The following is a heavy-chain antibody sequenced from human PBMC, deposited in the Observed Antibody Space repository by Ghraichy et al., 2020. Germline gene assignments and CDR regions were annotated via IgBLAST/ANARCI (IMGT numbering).Heavy chain of an antibody. CDR3: GRERTGYKSFDY. V-gene: IGHV1-46*01. J-gene: IGHJ4*02. CDR1: VDTFTRHY. D-gene: IGHD5-24*01. Sequence: ASVKVSCKASVDTFTRHYMHWVRQAPGQGLEWMAQINPTDDTTVYAQKIQGRVTMTRDTSASTLYLEVSSLRSKDTAVYYCGRERTGYKSFDYWGQGTLVTVSS. CDR2: INPTDDTT.